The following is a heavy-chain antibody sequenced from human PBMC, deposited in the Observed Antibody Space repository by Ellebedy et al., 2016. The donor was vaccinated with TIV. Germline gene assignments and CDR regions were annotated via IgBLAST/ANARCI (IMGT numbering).Heavy chain of an antibody. V-gene: IGHV3-23*01. Sequence: GESLKISCAASGFTFSDYAMSWVRQAPGQGLEWVSAIGDSGVSTYYVDSVKGRFTISRDNSKNTLYLQMNSLRGEDTAVYYCAKVGRGTTGWTDYWGLGILVTVSS. CDR3: AKVGRGTTGWTDY. D-gene: IGHD1/OR15-1a*01. CDR1: GFTFSDYA. J-gene: IGHJ4*02. CDR2: IGDSGVST.